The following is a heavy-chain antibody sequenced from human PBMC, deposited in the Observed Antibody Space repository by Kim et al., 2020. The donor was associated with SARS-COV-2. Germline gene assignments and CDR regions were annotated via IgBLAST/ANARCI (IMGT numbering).Heavy chain of an antibody. J-gene: IGHJ4*02. D-gene: IGHD3-22*01. CDR1: GFTFSSYS. V-gene: IGHV3-21*01. Sequence: GGSLRLSCAASGFTFSSYSMNWVRQAPGKGLEWVSSISSSSSYIYYADSVKGRFTISRDNAKNSLYLQMNSLRAEDTAVYYCARDFLPTYYYDSSGYYYIDYFDYWGQGTLVTVSS. CDR2: ISSSSSYI. CDR3: ARDFLPTYYYDSSGYYYIDYFDY.